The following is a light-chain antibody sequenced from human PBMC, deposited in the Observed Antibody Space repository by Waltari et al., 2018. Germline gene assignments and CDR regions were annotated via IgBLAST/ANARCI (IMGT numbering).Light chain of an antibody. CDR1: SSKIGSNY. V-gene: IGLV1-47*01. J-gene: IGLJ2*01. CDR2: RNN. Sequence: QSVLTQPPSASGTPGQRVTISCSGSSSKIGSNYVSWYQQLPGTAPKLLIYRNNQRPSRFPDRFAVYKSGTSASLAHSGLRSEDEADYYCAAWYDSLSGSHVVFGGGTKLTVL. CDR3: AAWYDSLSGSHVV.